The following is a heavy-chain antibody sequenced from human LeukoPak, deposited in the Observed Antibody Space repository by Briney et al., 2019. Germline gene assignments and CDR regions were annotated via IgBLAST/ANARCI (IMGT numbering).Heavy chain of an antibody. CDR3: TRGRGGTIDRGYMDY. CDR1: GYTLINYD. D-gene: IGHD1-1*01. CDR2: MNSNTGNT. J-gene: IGHJ4*02. Sequence: ASVKVSCKASGYTLINYDIMWVRQATGQGLEWMGWMNSNTGNTGYAQRFQGRVTMTRDTSRSTAYMELSSLGSEDTAVYYCTRGRGGTIDRGYMDYWGQGTLVTVSS. V-gene: IGHV1-8*01.